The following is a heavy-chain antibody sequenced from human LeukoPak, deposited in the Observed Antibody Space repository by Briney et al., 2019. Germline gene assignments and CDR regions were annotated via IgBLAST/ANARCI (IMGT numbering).Heavy chain of an antibody. CDR2: ISWNSGSI. V-gene: IGHV3-9*01. CDR3: AKGTGSYINDAFDI. Sequence: PGGSPTLSCAASGFTFYDYAMHWLRQAPGKGLVWGSGISWNSGSIGYAYSVKGRFTMSRDNAKNSLYLQMNSLRAEDTALYYCAKGTGSYINDAFDIWGQGTMVTVSS. D-gene: IGHD3-10*01. CDR1: GFTFYDYA. J-gene: IGHJ3*02.